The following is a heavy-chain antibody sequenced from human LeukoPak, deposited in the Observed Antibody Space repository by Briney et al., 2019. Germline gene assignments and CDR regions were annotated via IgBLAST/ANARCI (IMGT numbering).Heavy chain of an antibody. CDR2: IRYDGSNK. J-gene: IGHJ4*02. D-gene: IGHD4-11*01. CDR1: GFTFSSYG. Sequence: GGSLRLSCAASGFTFSSYGMHWVRQAPGKGLEWVAFIRYDGSNKYYADSMKDRFTISRDNSKNTLYLQMNSLRAEDTAVYYCVRSAFLTTEFYFDYWGQGTLVTVSS. CDR3: VRSAFLTTEFYFDY. V-gene: IGHV3-30*02.